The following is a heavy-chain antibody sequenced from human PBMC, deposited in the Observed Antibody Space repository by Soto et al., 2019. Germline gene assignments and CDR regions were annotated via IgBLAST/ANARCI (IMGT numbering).Heavy chain of an antibody. D-gene: IGHD2-15*01. J-gene: IGHJ4*02. Sequence: GGSLRLSCAASGFTFSSYWMSWVRQAPGKGLEWVANIKQDGSEKYYVDSVKGRFTISRDNAKNSLYLQMNSLRAEDTAVYYCARAIGYCSGGSCPNSYYFDYWGQGTLVTVSS. CDR2: IKQDGSEK. CDR1: GFTFSSYW. CDR3: ARAIGYCSGGSCPNSYYFDY. V-gene: IGHV3-7*01.